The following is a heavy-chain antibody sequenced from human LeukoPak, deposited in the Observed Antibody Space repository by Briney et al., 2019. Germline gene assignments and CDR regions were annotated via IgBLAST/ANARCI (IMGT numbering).Heavy chain of an antibody. Sequence: GGSLRLSCAASGLTFSDYAMSWFRQAPGKGLEYVAGITSGFTPLYADFVKGRFTVSRDNSKSTFHLQMNSLRAEDTAVYFCAKDYSDSRVADVFLEYWGQGTLGTVSS. CDR1: GLTFSDYA. D-gene: IGHD2-21*01. V-gene: IGHV3-23*01. CDR3: AKDYSDSRVADVFLEY. J-gene: IGHJ4*02. CDR2: ITSGFTP.